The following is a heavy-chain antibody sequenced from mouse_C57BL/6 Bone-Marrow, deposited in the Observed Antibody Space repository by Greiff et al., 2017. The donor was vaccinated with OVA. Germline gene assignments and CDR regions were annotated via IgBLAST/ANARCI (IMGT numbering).Heavy chain of an antibody. CDR2: ISSGGDYI. V-gene: IGHV5-9-1*02. Sequence: EVQLVESGEGLVKPGGSLKLSCAASGFTFSSYAMSWVRQTPEKRLEWVAYISSGGDYIYYADTVKGRFTISRDNARNTLYLQMSSLKSEDTAMYYCTREGRWLRRFAYWGQGTLVTVSA. J-gene: IGHJ3*01. CDR3: TREGRWLRRFAY. D-gene: IGHD2-2*01. CDR1: GFTFSSYA.